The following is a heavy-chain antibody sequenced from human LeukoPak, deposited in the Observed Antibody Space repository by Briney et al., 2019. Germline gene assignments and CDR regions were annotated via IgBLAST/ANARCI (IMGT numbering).Heavy chain of an antibody. Sequence: GGSLRLSCAASGFTFSSYEMSWVRQAPGKGLEGVSYISSSCSTIYYADSVKGRFTISRDNAKNSLYLQMNSLRAEDTAVYYCARGSGYQSDYWGQGTLVTVSS. D-gene: IGHD3-22*01. J-gene: IGHJ4*02. V-gene: IGHV3-48*03. CDR2: ISSSCSTI. CDR3: ARGSGYQSDY. CDR1: GFTFSSYE.